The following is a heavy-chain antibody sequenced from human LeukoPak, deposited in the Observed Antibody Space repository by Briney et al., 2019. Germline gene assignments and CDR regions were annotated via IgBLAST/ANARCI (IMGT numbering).Heavy chain of an antibody. CDR2: INPSGGST. J-gene: IGHJ4*02. V-gene: IGHV1-46*01. D-gene: IGHD2/OR15-2a*01. CDR1: GYTFTSYY. CDR3: ARNSNAKRYFDY. Sequence: ASVKVSCKASGYTFTSYYMHWVRQAPGQGLEWMGIINPSGGSTSYAQKFQDRVTMTRDTSTSTVYMELSSLRYEDTAVYYCARNSNAKRYFDYWGQGTLVTVSS.